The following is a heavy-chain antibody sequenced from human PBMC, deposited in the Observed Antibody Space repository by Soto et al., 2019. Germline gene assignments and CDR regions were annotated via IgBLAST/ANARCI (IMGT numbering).Heavy chain of an antibody. Sequence: QLQLQESGPGLVKPSETLSLTCTVSGGSISSSSYYWGWIRQPPGKGLEWIGSIYYSGSTYYNPSLKSRLPTSVDPSKHPCSLTLSSVTAADTAVYYCARLLAVAGARYYFDYWGQGTLVTVSS. CDR1: GGSISSSSYY. J-gene: IGHJ4*02. CDR2: IYYSGST. CDR3: ARLLAVAGARYYFDY. D-gene: IGHD6-19*01. V-gene: IGHV4-39*01.